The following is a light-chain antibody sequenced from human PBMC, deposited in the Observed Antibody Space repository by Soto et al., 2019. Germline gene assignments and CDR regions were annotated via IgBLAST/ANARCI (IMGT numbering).Light chain of an antibody. V-gene: IGLV1-44*01. CDR2: ADD. Sequence: QSVLTRPPSASGTPGQRVTISCSGGSSNIGSNTVNWYRQLPGTAPKVLLYADDQRPSGVPGRFSGSKSGTSASLAISGLQSDDEADYFCAAWDDSLSGPVFGGGTKVTVL. CDR1: SSNIGSNT. J-gene: IGLJ2*01. CDR3: AAWDDSLSGPV.